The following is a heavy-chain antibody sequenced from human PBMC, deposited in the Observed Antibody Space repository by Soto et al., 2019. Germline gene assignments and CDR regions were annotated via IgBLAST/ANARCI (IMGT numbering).Heavy chain of an antibody. J-gene: IGHJ5*02. CDR1: GFNFGSYW. V-gene: IGHV3-7*02. CDR2: IKQDGSEK. Sequence: GGSQRLSSTASGFNFGSYWMSWVRQAPGKGLEWVANIKQDGSEKYYVDSVKGRFTISRDNAKNSLYLQMNSLRAEDTAVYYYYSGSTNYNPSLKSRVTISVDTSKNQFSLKLSSVTAADTAVYYCARGDGDYDFWSGYYSGYNWFDPWGQGTLVTVSS. D-gene: IGHD1-26*01. CDR3: YSGSTNYNPSLKSRVTISVDTSKNQFSLKLSSVTAADTAVYYCARGDGDYDFWSGYYSGYNWFDP.